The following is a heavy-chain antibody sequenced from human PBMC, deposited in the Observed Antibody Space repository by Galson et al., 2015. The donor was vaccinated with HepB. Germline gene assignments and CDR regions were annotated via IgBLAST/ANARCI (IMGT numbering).Heavy chain of an antibody. CDR2: ISGSGGST. CDR3: AKDLRRFTVTTLDWFDP. V-gene: IGHV3-23*01. Sequence: SLRLSCAASGFTFSRYAMSWVRQAPGKGLEWVSAISGSGGSTYYADSVKGRFTISRDNSKNTLYLQMNSLRAEDTAVYYCAKDLRRFTVTTLDWFDPWGQGTLVTVSS. D-gene: IGHD4-11*01. CDR1: GFTFSRYA. J-gene: IGHJ5*02.